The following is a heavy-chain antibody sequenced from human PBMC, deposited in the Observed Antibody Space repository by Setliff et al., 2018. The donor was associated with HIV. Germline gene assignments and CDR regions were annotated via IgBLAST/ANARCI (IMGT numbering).Heavy chain of an antibody. D-gene: IGHD6-6*01. Sequence: GGSLRLSCAASEFTFSEYWMTWVRQAPGKGLEWLANIKHDESEIYYVDSVRGRFTVSRDNARNSLYLQMNSLRAEDTAIYYCARIYRSSWPFDACDIWGQGTMVTVSS. CDR1: EFTFSEYW. J-gene: IGHJ3*02. V-gene: IGHV3-7*03. CDR2: IKHDESEI. CDR3: ARIYRSSWPFDACDI.